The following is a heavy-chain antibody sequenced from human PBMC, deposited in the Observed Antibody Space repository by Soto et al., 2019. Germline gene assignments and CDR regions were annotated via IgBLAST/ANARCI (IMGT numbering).Heavy chain of an antibody. CDR3: ARQAEVGAKIFDY. Sequence: QVQLVQSGAEVKKPGASVKVSCKASGYTFTSYAMHWVRQAPGQRLEWMGWINAGNGNTKYSQKFQGRVTITRDTSASTAYMELSSLRSEDTAVYYCARQAEVGAKIFDYWGQGTLVTVSS. CDR2: INAGNGNT. D-gene: IGHD1-26*01. CDR1: GYTFTSYA. J-gene: IGHJ4*02. V-gene: IGHV1-3*01.